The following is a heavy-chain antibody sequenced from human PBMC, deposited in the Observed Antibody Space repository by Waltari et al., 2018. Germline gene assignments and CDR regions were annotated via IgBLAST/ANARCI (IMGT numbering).Heavy chain of an antibody. Sequence: QLQLQESGPGLVKPSETLSLTCTVSGGSISSSSYYWGWIRQPPGKGLEWIGSIYYSGSTYYNPSLKSRVTISVDTSKNQCSLKLSSVTAADTAVYYWARDRASIAAHDYWGQGTLVTVSS. CDR3: ARDRASIAAHDY. CDR2: IYYSGST. D-gene: IGHD6-6*01. V-gene: IGHV4-39*07. J-gene: IGHJ4*02. CDR1: GGSISSSSYY.